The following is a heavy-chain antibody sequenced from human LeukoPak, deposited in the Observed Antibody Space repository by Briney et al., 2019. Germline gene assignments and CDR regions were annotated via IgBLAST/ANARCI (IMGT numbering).Heavy chain of an antibody. D-gene: IGHD3-22*01. V-gene: IGHV1-69*04. J-gene: IGHJ1*01. CDR2: IIPLLGTP. CDR3: ARMKYFDSTGYSHAEYFQH. CDR1: GGTFNSFA. Sequence: SVKVSCKASGGTFNSFAISWVRQAPGQGLEWVGRIIPLLGTPDYAQKFQGKVTITSDKYTGTAYIELSSLRSEDTAMYYCARMKYFDSTGYSHAEYFQHWGQGTLVIVSS.